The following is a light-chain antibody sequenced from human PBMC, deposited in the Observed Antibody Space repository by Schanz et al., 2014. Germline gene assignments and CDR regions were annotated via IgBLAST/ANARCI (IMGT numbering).Light chain of an antibody. CDR1: SSDVGAYNF. J-gene: IGLJ2*01. V-gene: IGLV2-8*01. CDR2: EVN. CDR3: ASYTSTSIVV. Sequence: QSALTQPPSASGSPGQSVTISCTGTSSDVGAYNFVSWYEQHPGKAPKLMINEVNKRPSGVPDRFSGSKSGNSAFLTVSGLQAEDEADFYCASYTSTSIVVFGGGTKLTVL.